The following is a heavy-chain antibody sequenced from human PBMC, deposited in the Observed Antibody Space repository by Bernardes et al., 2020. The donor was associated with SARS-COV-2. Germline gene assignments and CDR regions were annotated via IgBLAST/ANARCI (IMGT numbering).Heavy chain of an antibody. Sequence: ASLKVSCKASGYMFTNYYVHWVRQAPGQGLEWMGIINPSGGSTSYAQRFQGRVTMTSDTSTSTVYMELSSLRSEDTAVYYCARVMSRGAAAGRDYWGQGTLVTVSS. CDR3: ARVMSRGAAAGRDY. V-gene: IGHV1-46*01. CDR1: GYMFTNYY. D-gene: IGHD6-13*01. J-gene: IGHJ4*02. CDR2: INPSGGST.